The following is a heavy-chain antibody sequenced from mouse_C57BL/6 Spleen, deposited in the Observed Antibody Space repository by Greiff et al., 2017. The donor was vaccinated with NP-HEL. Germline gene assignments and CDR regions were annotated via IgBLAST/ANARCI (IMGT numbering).Heavy chain of an antibody. J-gene: IGHJ3*01. CDR3: ARSFSIYYDYAWFAY. CDR1: GYTFTSYW. Sequence: QVQLQQPGTELVKPGASVKLSCKASGYTFTSYWMHWVKQRPGQGLEWIGNINPSNGGTNYNEKFKSKATLTVDKSSITAYMQLSSLTSEDSAVYYCARSFSIYYDYAWFAYWGQGTLVTVSA. D-gene: IGHD2-4*01. V-gene: IGHV1-53*01. CDR2: INPSNGGT.